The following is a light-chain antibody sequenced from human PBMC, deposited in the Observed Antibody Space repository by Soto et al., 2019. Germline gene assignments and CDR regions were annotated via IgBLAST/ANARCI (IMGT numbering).Light chain of an antibody. CDR2: HAS. V-gene: IGKV1-33*01. Sequence: DIQMTQSPSALSASVGDRVTITCQASQDITKNLNWYQQKPGKAPKLLVYHASNLETGVPSRFSGSGAGTDFTFTISSLQPEDFATYYCQPYHNLPPRVTFGQGTRLETK. CDR3: QPYHNLPPRVT. J-gene: IGKJ5*01. CDR1: QDITKN.